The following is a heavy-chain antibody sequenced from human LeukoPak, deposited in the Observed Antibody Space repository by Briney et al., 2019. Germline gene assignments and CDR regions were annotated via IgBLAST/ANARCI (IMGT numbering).Heavy chain of an antibody. CDR3: AKVQASGWYDVGPFRADLGMDY. V-gene: IGHV1-18*01. Sequence: ASVKVSCKASGYTFTSYGISWVRQAPGQGLEWMGWISAYNGNTNYAQKLQGRVTMTTDTSTSTAYMELRSLRSDDTAVYYCAKVQASGWYDVGPFRADLGMDYWGQGTLVTVSS. D-gene: IGHD6-19*01. CDR2: ISAYNGNT. CDR1: GYTFTSYG. J-gene: IGHJ4*02.